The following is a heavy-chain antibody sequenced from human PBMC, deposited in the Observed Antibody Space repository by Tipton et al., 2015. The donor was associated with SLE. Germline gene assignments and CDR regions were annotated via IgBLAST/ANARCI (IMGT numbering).Heavy chain of an antibody. D-gene: IGHD4-23*01. CDR2: INHSGST. CDR3: ARDPVASSYFDL. V-gene: IGHV4-34*01. CDR1: GGSISTYY. J-gene: IGHJ2*01. Sequence: TLSLTCTVSGGSISTYYWSWIRQPPGKGLEWIGEINHSGSTNYNPSLKSRVTISVDMSKNQFSLNLSSVTAADTAVYYCARDPVASSYFDLWGRGTLVTVSS.